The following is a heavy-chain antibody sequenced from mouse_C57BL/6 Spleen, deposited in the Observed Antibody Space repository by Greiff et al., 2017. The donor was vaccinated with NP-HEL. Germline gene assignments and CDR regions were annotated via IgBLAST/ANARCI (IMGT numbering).Heavy chain of an antibody. CDR2: IDPSDSET. CDR3: ARKDYYGSSSYYYAMDY. Sequence: VQLQQSGAELVRPGSSVKLSCKASGYTFTSYWMHWVKQRPIQGLEWIGNIDPSDSETHYNQKFKDKATLTVDKSSSTAYMQLSSLTSEDSAVYYCARKDYYGSSSYYYAMDYWGQGTSVTVSS. CDR1: GYTFTSYW. V-gene: IGHV1-52*01. J-gene: IGHJ4*01. D-gene: IGHD1-1*01.